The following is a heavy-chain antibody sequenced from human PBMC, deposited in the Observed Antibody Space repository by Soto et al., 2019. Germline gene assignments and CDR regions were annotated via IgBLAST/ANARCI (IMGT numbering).Heavy chain of an antibody. CDR1: GGSISSSSYY. CDR2: IYYSGST. CDR3: ARHGGYCSGGSCYTYYYYGMDV. J-gene: IGHJ6*02. D-gene: IGHD2-15*01. V-gene: IGHV4-39*01. Sequence: QLQLQESGPGLVKPSETLSLTCTVSGGSISSSSYYWGWIRQPPGKGLEWIGSIYYSGSTYYNPSLKSRVTISVDTSKNQFSLKLSSVTAADTAVYYCARHGGYCSGGSCYTYYYYGMDVWGQGTTVTVSS.